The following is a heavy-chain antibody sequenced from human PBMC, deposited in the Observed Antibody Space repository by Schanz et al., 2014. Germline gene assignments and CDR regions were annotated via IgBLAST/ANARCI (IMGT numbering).Heavy chain of an antibody. CDR1: GFIFSSYG. D-gene: IGHD6-13*01. J-gene: IGHJ6*02. CDR3: ARVRRRIATPSTPSFRNYYYYAMDV. CDR2: IWYDGSNK. V-gene: IGHV3-33*01. Sequence: QVPLVESGGGVVQPGRSLRLSCAASGFIFSSYGLHWVRQAPGKGLEWVAFIWYDGSNKYYADSVKGRFTISRDNSKNTLYLQMNSLRAEDTSVYFCARVRRRIATPSTPSFRNYYYYAMDVWGQGTTXTVSS.